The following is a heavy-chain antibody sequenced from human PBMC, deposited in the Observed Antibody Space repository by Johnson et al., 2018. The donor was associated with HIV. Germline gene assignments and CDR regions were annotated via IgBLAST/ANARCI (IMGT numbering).Heavy chain of an antibody. CDR3: ARDYWNYGSSAFDI. V-gene: IGHV3-11*04. Sequence: QLVESGGGLVKPGGSLRLSCAASGFTFRDYHMSWIRQAPGKGLEWVSDISSTVSTINYADSVKGRFTISRDNAKNSLYLQMNSLRAEDTAVYYCARDYWNYGSSAFDIWGQGTMVTVSS. J-gene: IGHJ3*02. CDR2: ISSTVSTI. CDR1: GFTFRDYH. D-gene: IGHD1-7*01.